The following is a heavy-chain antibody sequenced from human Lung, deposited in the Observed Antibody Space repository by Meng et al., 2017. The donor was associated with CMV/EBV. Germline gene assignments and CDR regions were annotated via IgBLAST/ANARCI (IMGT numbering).Heavy chain of an antibody. CDR3: ARGKGSYYYYCGMDV. D-gene: IGHD5-18*01. J-gene: IGHJ6*02. CDR2: MNPNSGNT. V-gene: IGHV1-8*01. Sequence: AXVXVSXXASGYTFTSYDINWVRQATGQGLEWMGWMNPNSGNTGHAQKFQGRVTMTRNTSISTAYMELSSLRSEDTAVYYCARGKGSYYYYCGMDVWGQGXTVTVSS. CDR1: GYTFTSYD.